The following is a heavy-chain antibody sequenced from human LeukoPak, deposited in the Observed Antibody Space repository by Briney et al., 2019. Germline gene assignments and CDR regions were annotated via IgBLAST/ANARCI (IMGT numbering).Heavy chain of an antibody. D-gene: IGHD1-26*01. CDR3: AIKLGIVGAPDAFDI. CDR1: GFTFSSYA. CDR2: ISSNGGST. J-gene: IGHJ3*02. V-gene: IGHV3-64*01. Sequence: GGSLRLSCAASGFTFSSYAMHWVRQAPGKGLEYVSAISSNGGSTYYANSVKGRFTISRDNSKNTLYLQMGSLRAEDMAVYYCAIKLGIVGAPDAFDIWGQGTMVTVSS.